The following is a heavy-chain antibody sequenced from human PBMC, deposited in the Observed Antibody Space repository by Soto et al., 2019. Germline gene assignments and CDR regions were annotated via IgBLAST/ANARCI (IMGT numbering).Heavy chain of an antibody. CDR1: GFSFSSYA. CDR2: ISKDGMNK. CDR3: ARDMYSSDYFVKWFEP. J-gene: IGHJ5*02. V-gene: IGHV3-30*04. Sequence: QVRLVESGGGVVQPGRSLRLSCTASGFSFSSYAMYWFRQPPGKGLEWVAVISKDGMNKNYADSVKGRATVSRDNANYSLDLQLNSLRGEDTAMYYCARDMYSSDYFVKWFEPWGQGTLGTVSS. D-gene: IGHD6-19*01.